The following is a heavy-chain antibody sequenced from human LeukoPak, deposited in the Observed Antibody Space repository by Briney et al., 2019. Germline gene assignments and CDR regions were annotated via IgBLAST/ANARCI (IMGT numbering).Heavy chain of an antibody. CDR3: AREESDWSSLGYFYHYMDV. Sequence: SETLSLTCTVSGNSISSGDNYWSWIRQPAGKGLEWIGRIYTSGSTNYNPSLKSRVTISGDTSKNQFSLKPGSVTAADTAVYYCAREESDWSSLGYFYHYMDVWGKGTTVTISS. D-gene: IGHD3-9*01. CDR2: IYTSGST. V-gene: IGHV4-61*02. J-gene: IGHJ6*03. CDR1: GNSISSGDNY.